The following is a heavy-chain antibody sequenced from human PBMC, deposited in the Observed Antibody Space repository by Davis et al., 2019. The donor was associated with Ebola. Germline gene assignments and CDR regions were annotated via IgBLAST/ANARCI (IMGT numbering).Heavy chain of an antibody. J-gene: IGHJ6*02. CDR3: ASGSNYQYYYYGMDV. CDR2: IYYSGST. D-gene: IGHD4-11*01. CDR1: GGSISSYY. V-gene: IGHV4-59*12. Sequence: SETLSLTCTVSGGSISSYYWSWIRQPPGKGLEWIGYIYYSGSTNYNPSLKSRVTISVDTSKNQFSLKLSSVTAADTAVYYCASGSNYQYYYYGMDVWGQGTTVTVSS.